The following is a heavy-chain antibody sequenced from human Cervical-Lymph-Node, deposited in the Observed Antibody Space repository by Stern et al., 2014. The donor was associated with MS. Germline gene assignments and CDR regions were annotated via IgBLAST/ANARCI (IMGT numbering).Heavy chain of an antibody. J-gene: IGHJ4*02. CDR1: GGSVSNYY. CDR2: ISSSGST. V-gene: IGHV4-59*02. D-gene: IGHD6-6*01. Sequence: VQLVESGPGLVKPSETLSLTCTVSGGSVSNYYWSWIRQPPGKGLEWIGHISSSGSTNYNPSLKSRVTILVDTSKNQFSLKLSSVTAADTAVYYCARLYSSSSGRLFDYWGQGTLVTVSS. CDR3: ARLYSSSSGRLFDY.